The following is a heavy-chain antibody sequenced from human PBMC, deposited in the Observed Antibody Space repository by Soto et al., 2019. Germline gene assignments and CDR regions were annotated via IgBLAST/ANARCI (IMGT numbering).Heavy chain of an antibody. CDR3: TSGRDASKTGY. V-gene: IGHV4-31*03. Sequence: QVQLQESGPGLVEPSQTLSLTCTVSGASISSGGHNWSWIRQHPGKGLEWIGFIHYSGSTSYNPSVESRVDISVDTSRNQFSLRLSSVTAADTAVYYCTSGRDASKTGYWGQGTLVTVSS. J-gene: IGHJ4*02. CDR2: IHYSGST. D-gene: IGHD7-27*01. CDR1: GASISSGGHN.